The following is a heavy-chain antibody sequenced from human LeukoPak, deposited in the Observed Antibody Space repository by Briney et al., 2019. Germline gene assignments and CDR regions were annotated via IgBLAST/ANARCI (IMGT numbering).Heavy chain of an antibody. J-gene: IGHJ3*01. CDR3: TRGRYSGFDL. D-gene: IGHD2-15*01. V-gene: IGHV6-1*01. CDR2: TYYRSKWNN. CDR1: GDSVSTNSVA. Sequence: PSQTLSLTCAISGDSVSTNSVAWNWIRQSPSRGLEWLGRTYYRSKWNNDYAISVKSRITISPDTSNNQFSLQLNSVTPDDTALYYCTRGRYSGFDLWGQGTMVTVSS.